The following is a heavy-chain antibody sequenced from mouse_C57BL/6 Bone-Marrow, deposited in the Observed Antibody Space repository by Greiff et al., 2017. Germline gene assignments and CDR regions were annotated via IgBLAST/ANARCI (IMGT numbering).Heavy chain of an antibody. D-gene: IGHD1-1*01. Sequence: VQLQQPGAELVKPGASVKLSCKASGYTFTSYWMHWVKQRPGQGLEWIGMIHPNSGSTNYNEKFKSKATLTVDKSSSTAYMQLSSLTSEDSAVYYCARPNYYGSRFDYWGQGTTLTVSS. CDR3: ARPNYYGSRFDY. V-gene: IGHV1-64*01. CDR2: IHPNSGST. CDR1: GYTFTSYW. J-gene: IGHJ2*01.